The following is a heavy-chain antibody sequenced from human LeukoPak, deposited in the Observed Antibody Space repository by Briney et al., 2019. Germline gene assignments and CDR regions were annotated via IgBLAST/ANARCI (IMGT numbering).Heavy chain of an antibody. CDR1: GGTFISYA. Sequence: SVKVSCKASGGTFISYAISWVRQAPGQGLEWMGRIIPILGIANYAQKFQGRVTITADKSTSTAYMELSSLRSEDTAVYYCARVLLTPILFVGAFDIWGQGTMVTVSS. V-gene: IGHV1-69*04. CDR2: IIPILGIA. CDR3: ARVLLTPILFVGAFDI. D-gene: IGHD4/OR15-4a*01. J-gene: IGHJ3*02.